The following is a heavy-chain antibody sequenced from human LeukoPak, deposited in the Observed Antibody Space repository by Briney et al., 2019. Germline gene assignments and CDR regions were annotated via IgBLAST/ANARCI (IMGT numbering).Heavy chain of an antibody. D-gene: IGHD5-24*01. CDR2: IHSGGST. Sequence: GGSLRLSCAASGFTVSSNYMSWVRQAPGKGLEWVSVIHSGGSTYYADSVKGRFTISRDYSKNTLYLQMNSLRAEDTAVNYCAREGGYNSGYFQHWGQGTLVTVSS. V-gene: IGHV3-66*01. J-gene: IGHJ1*01. CDR1: GFTVSSNY. CDR3: AREGGYNSGYFQH.